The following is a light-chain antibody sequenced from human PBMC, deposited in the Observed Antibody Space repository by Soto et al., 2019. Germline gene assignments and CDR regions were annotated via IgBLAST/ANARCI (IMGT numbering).Light chain of an antibody. V-gene: IGKV3-15*01. J-gene: IGKJ5*01. CDR3: QQYNNWPLA. CDR2: GAS. CDR1: QSVGNN. Sequence: EIVMTQSPATLSVSPGERATLSCRASQSVGNNLAWYQQKPGQAPRLLIYGASTRATGIPATFSGSGSGTEFTLTISSLQSEDFAVYYCQQYNNWPLAFCQGTRLEIK.